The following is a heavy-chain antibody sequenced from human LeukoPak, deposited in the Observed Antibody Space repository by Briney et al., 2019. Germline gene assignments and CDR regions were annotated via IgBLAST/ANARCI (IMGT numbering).Heavy chain of an antibody. CDR1: GGSISNYY. Sequence: SETLSLTCTVSGGSISNYYWSWVRQPPGKGLEWIGYIYYSGSTNYNPSLKSRVTISVDTSKNQFSLKLSSVTAADTAVYYCARGDLGVIFYWGQGTLVTVSS. CDR2: IYYSGST. J-gene: IGHJ4*02. D-gene: IGHD3-16*01. CDR3: ARGDLGVIFY. V-gene: IGHV4-59*01.